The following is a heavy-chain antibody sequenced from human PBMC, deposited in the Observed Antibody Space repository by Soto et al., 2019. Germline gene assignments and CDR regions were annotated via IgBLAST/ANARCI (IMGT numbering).Heavy chain of an antibody. CDR3: ARAYSSSWYFFDY. V-gene: IGHV4-59*01. D-gene: IGHD6-13*01. CDR1: GGSISSCY. CDR2: IYYSGST. J-gene: IGHJ4*02. Sequence: PSDTLSLTCTVSGGSISSCYWSWMRQPPGKGLEWIGYIYYSGSTNYNPSLKSRVTISVDTSKNQFSLKLSSVTAADTAVYYCARAYSSSWYFFDYWGQGTLVTVSS.